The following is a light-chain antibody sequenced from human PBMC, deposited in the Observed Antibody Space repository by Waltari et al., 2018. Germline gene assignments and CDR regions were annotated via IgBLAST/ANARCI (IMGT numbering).Light chain of an antibody. CDR3: QSADRSGNYLL. CDR1: RLSSTS. Sequence: SSELTQTRSVSVSPGQTASIICSGDRLSSTSGDWYQQKPGQAPTLVNYRDKERPSGIPERFSGSRSGTTVTLTISGVQAEDEADYYCQSADRSGNYLLVAGGTKLTVL. V-gene: IGLV3-25*03. J-gene: IGLJ2*01. CDR2: RDK.